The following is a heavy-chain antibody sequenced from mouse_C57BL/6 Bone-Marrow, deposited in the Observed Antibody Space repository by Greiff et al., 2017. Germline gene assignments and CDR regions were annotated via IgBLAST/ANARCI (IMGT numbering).Heavy chain of an antibody. Sequence: VQLVESGPGLVAPSQSLSITCTVSGFSLTSYGVHWVRQPPGKGLEWLVVIWSDGSTTYNSALKSRLSISKDNSKSQVFLKMNSLQTDDTAMYYCARHTPYYSNYDYAMDYWGQGTSVTVSS. V-gene: IGHV2-6-1*01. CDR1: GFSLTSYG. CDR3: ARHTPYYSNYDYAMDY. CDR2: IWSDGST. J-gene: IGHJ4*01. D-gene: IGHD2-5*01.